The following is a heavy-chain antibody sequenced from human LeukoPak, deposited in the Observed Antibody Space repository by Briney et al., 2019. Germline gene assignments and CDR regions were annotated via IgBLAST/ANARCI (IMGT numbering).Heavy chain of an antibody. J-gene: IGHJ4*02. V-gene: IGHV3-23*01. Sequence: GGSLRLSCAASGFTFSSYAMSWVRQAPGKGLEWVSAISGSGGSTYYADSVKGRFTISRDNSKNTLYLQMNSLRAEDTAVYYCAKGDYYDSSGSHDYWGQGTLVTVSS. CDR2: ISGSGGST. CDR3: AKGDYYDSSGSHDY. CDR1: GFTFSSYA. D-gene: IGHD3-22*01.